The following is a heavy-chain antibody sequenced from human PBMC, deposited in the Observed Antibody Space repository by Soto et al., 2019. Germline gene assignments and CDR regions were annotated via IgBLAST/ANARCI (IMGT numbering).Heavy chain of an antibody. CDR3: ARWSDILARGATFFDS. V-gene: IGHV4-30-4*01. D-gene: IGHD3-10*01. CDR2: SSSSGNP. CDR1: GGSISNSDYF. Sequence: QVPLPESGPGLVKPLQTLSLTCTVSGGSISNSDYFWSWIRQSPGQGLECIGSSSSSGNPHYNPSLKRQVTLSVDPFKDPVSLRLTSVTVEAPAVYYCARWSDILARGATFFDSWGQGTLVSVSS. J-gene: IGHJ4*02.